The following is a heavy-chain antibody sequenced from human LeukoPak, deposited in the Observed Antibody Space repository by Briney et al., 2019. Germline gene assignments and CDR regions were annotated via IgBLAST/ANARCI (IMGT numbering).Heavy chain of an antibody. CDR1: GFTFSDYY. J-gene: IGHJ5*02. CDR2: ISSSGSTI. CDR3: ARECVVDTAYNWFDP. Sequence: GGSLRLSRAASGFTFSDYYMSWIRQAPGKGLEWVSYISSSGSTIYYADSVKGRFTISRDNAKNSLYLQMNSLRAEDTAVYYCARECVVDTAYNWFDPWGQGALVTVSS. V-gene: IGHV3-11*01. D-gene: IGHD5-18*01.